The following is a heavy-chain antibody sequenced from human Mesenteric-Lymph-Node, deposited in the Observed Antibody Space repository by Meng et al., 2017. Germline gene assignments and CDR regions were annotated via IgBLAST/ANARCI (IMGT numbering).Heavy chain of an antibody. CDR2: IYGGGSS. D-gene: IGHD6-19*01. V-gene: IGHV3-53*02. CDR3: AKDAGYSSG. CDR1: EITVTNNY. Sequence: EGQLVETGGGVIQPGGSLRLSCAASEITVTNNYMSWVRQAPGQGLEWVSLIYGGGSSDYADSVKGRFTISRDNSKNTVYLQMNSLRAEDTAVYYCAKDAGYSSGWGQGTLVTVSS. J-gene: IGHJ4*02.